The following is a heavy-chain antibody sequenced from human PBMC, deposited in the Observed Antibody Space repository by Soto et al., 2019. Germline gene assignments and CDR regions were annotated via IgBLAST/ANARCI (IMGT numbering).Heavy chain of an antibody. Sequence: ASVKVSCKASGYTFTSYGISWVRQAPGQGLEWMGWISAYNGNINYAQKLQGRVTMTTDTSTSTAYMELRSLRSDDTAVYYCARDPTPHYYDFWSGYYSQISYYGMDVWGQGTTVTVSS. CDR3: ARDPTPHYYDFWSGYYSQISYYGMDV. CDR2: ISAYNGNI. V-gene: IGHV1-18*01. CDR1: GYTFTSYG. D-gene: IGHD3-3*01. J-gene: IGHJ6*02.